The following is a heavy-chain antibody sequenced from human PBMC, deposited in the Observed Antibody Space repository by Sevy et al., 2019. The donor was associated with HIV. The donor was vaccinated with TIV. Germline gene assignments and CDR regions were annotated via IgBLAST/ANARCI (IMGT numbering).Heavy chain of an antibody. CDR2: IKQDGSEK. V-gene: IGHV3-7*03. D-gene: IGHD6-13*01. CDR1: GFTFSSYW. Sequence: WGSLRLSCAASGFTFSSYWMSWVRQAPGKGLEWVANIKQDGSEKYYVDSVKGRFTISRDNAKNSLYLQMNSLGAEDTAVYYCARDRGYSSSWDYWGQGTLVTVSS. CDR3: ARDRGYSSSWDY. J-gene: IGHJ4*02.